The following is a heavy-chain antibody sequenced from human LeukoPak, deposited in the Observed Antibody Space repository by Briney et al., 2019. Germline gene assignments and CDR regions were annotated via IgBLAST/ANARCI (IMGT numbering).Heavy chain of an antibody. Sequence: ASVKVSCKASGGTFSSYAISWVRQAPGQGLEWMGGIIPIFGTANYAQKFQGRVTITADESTSTAYMELSSLRSEDTAVYYCASQYYYDSSGYQAPFDYWGQGTLVTVSS. CDR1: GGTFSSYA. D-gene: IGHD3-22*01. J-gene: IGHJ4*02. V-gene: IGHV1-69*01. CDR3: ASQYYYDSSGYQAPFDY. CDR2: IIPIFGTA.